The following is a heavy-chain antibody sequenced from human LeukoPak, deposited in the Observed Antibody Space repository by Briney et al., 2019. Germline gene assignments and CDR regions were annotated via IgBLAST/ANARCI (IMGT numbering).Heavy chain of an antibody. CDR3: TRDRSLYYDILTGYKEGGYYGMDV. CDR1: GGTFSSYA. J-gene: IGHJ6*04. V-gene: IGHV1-69*13. Sequence: SVKVSCKASGGTFSSYAISWVRQAPGQGLEWMGGIIPIFGTANYAQKFQGRVTITADESTSTAYMELSSLRSEDTAVYYCTRDRSLYYDILTGYKEGGYYGMDVWGKGTTVTVSS. CDR2: IIPIFGTA. D-gene: IGHD3-9*01.